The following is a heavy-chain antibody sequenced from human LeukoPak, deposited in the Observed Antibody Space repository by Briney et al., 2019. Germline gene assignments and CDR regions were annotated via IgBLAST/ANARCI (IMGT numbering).Heavy chain of an antibody. V-gene: IGHV4-59*01. J-gene: IGHJ3*02. CDR2: IYYSGST. Sequence: PSETLSLTCTVSGGSISSYYWSWIRQPPGKGLEWIGYIYYSGSTNYNPSLKSRVTISVDTSKNQFSLKLSSVTAADTAVYYCARGGGYVSPDAFDIWGQGTMVTVSS. CDR1: GGSISSYY. D-gene: IGHD5-12*01. CDR3: ARGGGYVSPDAFDI.